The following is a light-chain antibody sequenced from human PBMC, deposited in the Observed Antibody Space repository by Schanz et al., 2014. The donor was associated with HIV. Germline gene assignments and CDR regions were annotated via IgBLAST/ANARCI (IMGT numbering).Light chain of an antibody. CDR3: SSYTSSSTCV. CDR1: SSDVGGYNF. CDR2: EIT. V-gene: IGLV2-8*01. J-gene: IGLJ1*01. Sequence: QSVLTQPPSASGSPGQSVTISCTGTSSDVGGYNFVSWYQQHPGEVPKLIIYEITKRPSGVPDRFSGSKSGNTASLTVSGLQAEDEADYYCSSYTSSSTCVFGTGTKLTVL.